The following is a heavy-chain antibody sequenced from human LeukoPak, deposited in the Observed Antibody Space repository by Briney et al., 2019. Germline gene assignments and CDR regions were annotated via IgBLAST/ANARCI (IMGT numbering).Heavy chain of an antibody. D-gene: IGHD3-22*01. CDR3: ARSQRVGITMIVVGPSGFDY. J-gene: IGHJ4*02. CDR2: IYYSGST. Sequence: SETLSLTCTVSGGSISSYYWSWIRQPPGKGLEWIGYIYYSGSTNYNPSLKSRVTISVDTSKNQFSLKLSSVTAADTAVYYCARSQRVGITMIVVGPSGFDYWGQGTLVTVSS. CDR1: GGSISSYY. V-gene: IGHV4-59*01.